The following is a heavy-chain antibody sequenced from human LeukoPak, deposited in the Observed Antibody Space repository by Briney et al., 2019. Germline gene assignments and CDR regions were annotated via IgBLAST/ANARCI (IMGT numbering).Heavy chain of an antibody. CDR3: ARNSGIAVAGSVKYDY. CDR1: GGSISSSSYY. J-gene: IGHJ4*02. CDR2: IYYSGST. D-gene: IGHD6-19*01. V-gene: IGHV4-39*01. Sequence: SETLSLTCTVSGGSISSSSYYWGWIRQPPGTGLEWLGSIYYSGSTYYNPSLKSRVTISVDTSKNQFSLKLSSVTAADTAVYYFARNSGIAVAGSVKYDYWGQGTLVTVSS.